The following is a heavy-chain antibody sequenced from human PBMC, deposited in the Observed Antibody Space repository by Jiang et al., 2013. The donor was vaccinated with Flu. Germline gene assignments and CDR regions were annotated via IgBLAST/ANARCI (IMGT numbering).Heavy chain of an antibody. Sequence: GAEVKKPGESLKISCKGSGYSFTSYWIGWVRQMPGKGLEWMGIIYPGDSDTRYSPSFQGQVTYLSRQVHQHRYLQWSSLKASDTAMYYCARGLTGTPRFDYWGQGTLVTV. D-gene: IGHD1-7*01. V-gene: IGHV5-51*01. CDR3: ARGLTGTPRFDY. CDR2: IYPGDSDT. J-gene: IGHJ4*02. CDR1: GYSFTSYW.